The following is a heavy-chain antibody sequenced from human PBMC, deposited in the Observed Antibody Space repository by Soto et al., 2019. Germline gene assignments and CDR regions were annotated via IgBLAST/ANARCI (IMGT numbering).Heavy chain of an antibody. D-gene: IGHD6-19*01. Sequence: PSQTPSLPCAISGDSVFSSTAAWNWIRPSPSRGLEWLGRTYYRSKWYNDYAVSVKSRITINPDTSKHQFSLQLNSVTPEDTAVYYCARDRSGSGWFNAFDIWGQGTMVTVSS. CDR3: ARDRSGSGWFNAFDI. CDR1: GDSVFSSTAA. J-gene: IGHJ3*02. CDR2: TYYRSKWYN. V-gene: IGHV6-1*01.